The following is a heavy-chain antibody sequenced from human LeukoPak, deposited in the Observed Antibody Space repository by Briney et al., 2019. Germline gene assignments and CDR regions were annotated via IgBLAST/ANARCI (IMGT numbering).Heavy chain of an antibody. CDR2: IYRGGST. CDR1: GFTVSSNY. V-gene: IGHV3-53*01. Sequence: GGSLRLSCAASGFTVSSNYMNWVRQAPGKGLEWVSVIYRGGSTYYADSVKGRFTISRDNSKNTLYLQMNSLRAEDTAVYYCASGEGIQLFDYWGQGTLVTVSS. CDR3: ASGEGIQLFDY. J-gene: IGHJ4*02. D-gene: IGHD1-1*01.